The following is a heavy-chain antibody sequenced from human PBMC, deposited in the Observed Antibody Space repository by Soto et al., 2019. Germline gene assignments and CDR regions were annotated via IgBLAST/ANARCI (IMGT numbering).Heavy chain of an antibody. D-gene: IGHD3-16*02. CDR1: GFTFSSYA. CDR3: AKDREITFGGVISTTGDY. CDR2: ISGSGGST. Sequence: EVQLLESGGGLVQPGGSLRLSCAASGFTFSSYAMSWVRQAPGKGLEWVSAISGSGGSTYYADSVKGRFTISRDNSKNTLYLQMNRLRAEDTAVYYCAKDREITFGGVISTTGDYWGQGTLVTVSS. V-gene: IGHV3-23*01. J-gene: IGHJ4*02.